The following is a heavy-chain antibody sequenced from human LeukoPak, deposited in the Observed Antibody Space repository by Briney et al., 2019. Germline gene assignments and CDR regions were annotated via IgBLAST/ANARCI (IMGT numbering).Heavy chain of an antibody. CDR1: GFTFSSYG. CDR3: AKGNYYHGLDV. Sequence: PGRYLRLSCAASGFTFSSYGMHWVRQAPGKGLEWLSLISYDGNKKSYADSVKGRLTISRDNSKNTLYLQMYSLRAEDTAVYYCAKGNYYHGLDVWGQGTTVTVSS. J-gene: IGHJ6*02. CDR2: ISYDGNKK. V-gene: IGHV3-30*18.